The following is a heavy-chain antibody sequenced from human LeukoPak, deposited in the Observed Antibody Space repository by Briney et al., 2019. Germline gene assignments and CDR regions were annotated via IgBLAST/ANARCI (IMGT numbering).Heavy chain of an antibody. V-gene: IGHV1-18*04. J-gene: IGHJ4*02. CDR2: IGAYNGNT. D-gene: IGHD3-10*01. Sequence: ASVKVSCKASGYTFTSYGISWVRQAPGQGLEWMGWIGAYNGNTNYAQKLQGRVTMTTDTSTSTAYMELRSLRSDDTAVYYCARAPLLLWFGEPLYYFDYWGQGPLVTVSS. CDR3: ARAPLLLWFGEPLYYFDY. CDR1: GYTFTSYG.